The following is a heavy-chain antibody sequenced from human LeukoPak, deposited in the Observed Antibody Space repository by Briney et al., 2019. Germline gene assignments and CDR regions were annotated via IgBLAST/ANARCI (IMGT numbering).Heavy chain of an antibody. D-gene: IGHD3-16*01. CDR2: INAGNGNT. CDR3: AREGYDYVW. V-gene: IGHV1-3*01. CDR1: GGTFSSYA. J-gene: IGHJ4*02. Sequence: ASVKVSCKASGGTFSSYAISWVRQAPGQGLEWMGWINAGNGNTKYSQKFQGRVTITRDTSASTAYMELSSLRSEDTAVYYCAREGYDYVWWGQGTLVTVSS.